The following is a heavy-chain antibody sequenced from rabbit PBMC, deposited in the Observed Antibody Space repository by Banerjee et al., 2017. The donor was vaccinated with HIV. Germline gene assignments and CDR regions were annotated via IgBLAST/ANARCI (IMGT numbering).Heavy chain of an antibody. J-gene: IGHJ3*01. CDR3: ARGYGGYGWTTRLAL. D-gene: IGHD6-1*01. CDR2: INTSSGNT. V-gene: IGHV1S45*01. Sequence: QEQLEESGGDLVKPGGTLTLTCTASGFSFSNKYVMCWVRQAPGKGLEWIACINTSSGNTVYASWAKGRVTISKTSSTTVTLQMTSLTAADTATYFCARGYGGYGWTTRLALWGQGTLVTVS. CDR1: GFSFSNKYV.